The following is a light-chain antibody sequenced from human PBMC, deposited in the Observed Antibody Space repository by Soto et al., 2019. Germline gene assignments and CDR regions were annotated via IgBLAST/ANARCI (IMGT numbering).Light chain of an antibody. CDR3: QQYYSYPRT. J-gene: IGKJ1*01. CDR2: AAS. Sequence: IQLTQSPSSLSAAVGDRVTITCRASQGIRNDLGWFQQKPGKAPKRLIYAASSLQSGVPSRFSGSGSGTDFTLTISRLQSEDSATYYCQQYYSYPRTFGQGTKVDI. V-gene: IGKV1-17*01. CDR1: QGIRND.